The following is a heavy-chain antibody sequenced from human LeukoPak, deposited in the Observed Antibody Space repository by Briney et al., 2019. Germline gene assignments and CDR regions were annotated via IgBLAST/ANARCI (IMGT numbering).Heavy chain of an antibody. J-gene: IGHJ4*02. CDR2: IYYSGST. V-gene: IGHV4-30-4*08. CDR1: GGSISSGDYY. D-gene: IGHD2-21*01. Sequence: PSETLSLTCTVSGGSISSGDYYWSWIRQPPGKGLEWIGCIYYSGSTYYNPSLKSRVTISVDTSKNQFSLKLSSVTAADTAVYYCARVWSWWPSFDYWGQGTLVTVSS. CDR3: ARVWSWWPSFDY.